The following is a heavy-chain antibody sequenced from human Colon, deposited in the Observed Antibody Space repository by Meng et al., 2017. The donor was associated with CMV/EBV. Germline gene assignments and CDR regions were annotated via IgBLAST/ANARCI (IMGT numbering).Heavy chain of an antibody. CDR1: GFTFSSYW. V-gene: IGHV3-74*01. CDR2: INSDGSST. CDR3: ARGKDWFDP. J-gene: IGHJ5*02. Sequence: LSCAAYGFTFSSYWMHWVRQAPGKGLVWVSRINSDGSSTSYADSVKGRFTISRDNAKNTLYLQMNSPRAEDTAVYYCARGKDWFDPWGQGTLVTVSS.